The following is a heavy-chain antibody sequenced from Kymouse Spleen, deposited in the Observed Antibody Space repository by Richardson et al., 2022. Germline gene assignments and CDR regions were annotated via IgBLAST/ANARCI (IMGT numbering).Heavy chain of an antibody. V-gene: IGHV3-23*04. CDR3: AKGRGIAAADIYYYYYGMDV. D-gene: IGHD6-13*01. CDR1: GFTFSSYA. J-gene: IGHJ6*02. CDR2: ISGSGGST. Sequence: EVQLVESGGGLVQPGGSLRLSCAASGFTFSSYAMSWVRQAPGKGLEWVSAISGSGGSTYYADSVKGRFTISRDNSKNTLYLQMNSLRAEDTAVYYCAKGRGIAAADIYYYYYGMDVWGQGTTVTVSS.